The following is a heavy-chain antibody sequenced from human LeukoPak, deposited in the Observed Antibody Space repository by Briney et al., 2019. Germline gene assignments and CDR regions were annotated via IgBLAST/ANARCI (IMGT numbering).Heavy chain of an antibody. V-gene: IGHV4-59*01. Sequence: PSETPSLTCTVSGGSISSYYWSWIRQPPGKGLEWIGYIYYSGSTNYNPSLKSRVTISVDTSKNQFSLKLSSVTAADTAVYYCARGGPYWYFDLWGRGTLVTVSS. CDR3: ARGGPYWYFDL. CDR2: IYYSGST. J-gene: IGHJ2*01. CDR1: GGSISSYY.